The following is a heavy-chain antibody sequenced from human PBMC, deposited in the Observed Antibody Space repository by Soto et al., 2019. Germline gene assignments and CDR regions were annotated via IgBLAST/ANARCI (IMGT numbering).Heavy chain of an antibody. CDR1: GESFSGYY. CDR3: ARGWVGTGSHYFRL. J-gene: IGHJ4*02. V-gene: IGHV4-34*01. Sequence: QVQLQQWGAGLLKPSETLSLTCAVYGESFSGYYWSWIRQPPGKGLEWIGEINRSRSTSHNPSLKSRVTISVDTSKKQFSLKLNSVTAADTAVYYCARGWVGTGSHYFRLWGQGTLVTVSS. CDR2: INRSRST. D-gene: IGHD3-9*01.